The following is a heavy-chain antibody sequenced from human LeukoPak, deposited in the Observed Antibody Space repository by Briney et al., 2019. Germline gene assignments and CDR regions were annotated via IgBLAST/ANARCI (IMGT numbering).Heavy chain of an antibody. D-gene: IGHD3-22*01. J-gene: IGHJ4*02. V-gene: IGHV3-21*01. Sequence: PGGSLRLSCVASGFTFSHYTMNWVRQAPGKGLEWVSSISSGSTYIYYSDSVKGRFTISRDNAKNSLFLRMNRLRAEDTAVYYCARFTTTYYFDRWGQGTLVTVSS. CDR1: GFTFSHYT. CDR2: ISSGSTYI. CDR3: ARFTTTYYFDR.